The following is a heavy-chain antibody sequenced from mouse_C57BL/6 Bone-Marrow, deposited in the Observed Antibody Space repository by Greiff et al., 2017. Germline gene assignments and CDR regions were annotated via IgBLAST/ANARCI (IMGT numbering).Heavy chain of an antibody. V-gene: IGHV1-5*01. J-gene: IGHJ1*03. Sequence: EVQLQQSGTVLARPGASVKMSCKTSGFTFTSYWMHWVKQRPGQGLEWIGAIYPGNSDTSYNQKFKGKAKLTSVTSASTAYMELSSLTNEDSAVYYCTREGFEYYGSSYPYWYFDVWGTGTTVTVSS. CDR3: TREGFEYYGSSYPYWYFDV. D-gene: IGHD1-1*01. CDR1: GFTFTSYW. CDR2: IYPGNSDT.